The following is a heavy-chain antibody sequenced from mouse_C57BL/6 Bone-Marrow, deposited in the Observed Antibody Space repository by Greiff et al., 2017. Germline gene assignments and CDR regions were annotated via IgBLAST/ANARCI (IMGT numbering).Heavy chain of an antibody. Sequence: QVQLQQPGAELVKPGASVKLSCKASGYTFTSYWMQWVKQRPGQGLEWIGEIDPSDSYTNYNQKFKGKATLTVDTSSSTAYMQLSSLTSEDSAVYYCARPGTPYSNHGFAYWGQGTLVTVSA. V-gene: IGHV1-50*01. J-gene: IGHJ3*01. D-gene: IGHD2-5*01. CDR2: IDPSDSYT. CDR1: GYTFTSYW. CDR3: ARPGTPYSNHGFAY.